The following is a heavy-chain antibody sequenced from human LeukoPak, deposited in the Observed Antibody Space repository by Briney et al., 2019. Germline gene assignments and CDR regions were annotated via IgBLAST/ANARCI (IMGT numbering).Heavy chain of an antibody. CDR2: IYYSGST. D-gene: IGHD3-22*01. V-gene: IGHV4-59*01. CDR3: ASLEYYYDSTQYFQH. CDR1: GGSLSSYY. J-gene: IGHJ1*01. Sequence: PSETLSLTCTVSGGSLSSYYWSWIRQPPGKGLEWIGYIYYSGSTNYNPSLKSRVTISVDTSKNQFSLKLSSVTAADTAVYYCASLEYYYDSTQYFQHWGQGTLVTVSS.